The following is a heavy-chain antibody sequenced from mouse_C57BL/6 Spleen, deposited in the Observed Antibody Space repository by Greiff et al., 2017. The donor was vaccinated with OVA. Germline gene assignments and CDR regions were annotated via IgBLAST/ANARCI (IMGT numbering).Heavy chain of an antibody. J-gene: IGHJ2*01. Sequence: QVQLQQPGAELVKPGASVKLSCKASGYTFTSYWMQWVKQRPGQGLEWIGEIDPSDSYNNYNQKFKGKATLTVDTSSSTAYMQLSSLTSEDSAVYYCARSLLRDYFDYWGQGTTLTVSS. CDR1: GYTFTSYW. CDR3: ARSLLRDYFDY. V-gene: IGHV1-50*01. D-gene: IGHD1-1*01. CDR2: IDPSDSYN.